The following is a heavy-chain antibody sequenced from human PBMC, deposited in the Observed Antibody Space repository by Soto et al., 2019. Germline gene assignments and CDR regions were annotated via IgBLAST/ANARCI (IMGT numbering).Heavy chain of an antibody. V-gene: IGHV3-74*01. CDR3: ARGETRHSSSSAY. CDR1: GFTFSSYW. D-gene: IGHD6-6*01. CDR2: INTDGSST. J-gene: IGHJ4*02. Sequence: EVQLVESGGGLVQPGGSLRLSCAASGFTFSSYWMHWVRQAPGKGLVWVSRINTDGSSTSYADSVKGRFTISRDNAKTTLYRQMNSLTAEDSAVYFCARGETRHSSSSAYWGQGTLVTVSS.